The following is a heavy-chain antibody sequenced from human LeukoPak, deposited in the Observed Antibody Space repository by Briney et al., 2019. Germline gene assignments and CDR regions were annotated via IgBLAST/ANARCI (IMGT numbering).Heavy chain of an antibody. CDR1: GFTFSSYA. CDR2: ISGSGDSA. CDR3: AKDRYCSSTRCYGDFDY. J-gene: IGHJ4*02. Sequence: GGSLRLSCEGSGFTFSSYAMSWVRQAPGKGLEWVSVISGSGDSAFYADSVKGQFTISRDNSKNTLYLQMNSLRAEDTAVHYCAKDRYCSSTRCYGDFDYWGQGTLVTVSS. D-gene: IGHD2-2*01. V-gene: IGHV3-23*01.